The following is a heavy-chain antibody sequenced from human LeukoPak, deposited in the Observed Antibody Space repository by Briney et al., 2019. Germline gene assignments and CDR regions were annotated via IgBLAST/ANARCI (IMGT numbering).Heavy chain of an antibody. CDR3: AKAIEDCTNGVCFTYYYYGMDV. V-gene: IGHV3-23*01. D-gene: IGHD2-8*01. Sequence: GGSLRLSCAASGFTLSSYAMSWVRQAPGKGLEWVSAISGSGGSTYYADSVKGRFTVSRDNSKNTLYLQMNSLRAEDTAVYYCAKAIEDCTNGVCFTYYYYGMDVWGQGTTVTVSS. J-gene: IGHJ6*02. CDR1: GFTLSSYA. CDR2: ISGSGGST.